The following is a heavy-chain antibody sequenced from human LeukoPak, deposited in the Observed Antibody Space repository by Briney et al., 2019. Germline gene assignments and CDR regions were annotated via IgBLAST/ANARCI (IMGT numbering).Heavy chain of an antibody. CDR2: IYYSGSP. V-gene: IGHV4-39*07. CDR3: ARDSSGWPFDY. J-gene: IGHJ4*02. CDR1: GGSINSRGYL. D-gene: IGHD6-19*01. Sequence: SETLSLTCTVSGGSINSRGYLCGWIRQTPGKGLEWIGTIYYSGSPYYNSSLKSRVSISVDTPKNQFSLKLTSVTAADTAVYYCARDSSGWPFDYWGQGTLVTVSS.